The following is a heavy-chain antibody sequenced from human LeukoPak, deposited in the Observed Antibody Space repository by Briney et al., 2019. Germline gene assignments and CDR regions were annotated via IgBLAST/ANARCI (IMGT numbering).Heavy chain of an antibody. CDR3: ARVVRGDAYNYDY. CDR1: GFNFSSYT. V-gene: IGHV3-21*01. J-gene: IGHJ4*02. CDR2: ISTSGNSI. D-gene: IGHD5-24*01. Sequence: PGGSLRLSCAASGFNFSSYTMNWVRQAPGKGLEWVSSISTSGNSIYNAGSVEGRFTPSRDNARNSLYLQMNSLSAADTAVYYCARVVRGDAYNYDYWGRGTLVTVSS.